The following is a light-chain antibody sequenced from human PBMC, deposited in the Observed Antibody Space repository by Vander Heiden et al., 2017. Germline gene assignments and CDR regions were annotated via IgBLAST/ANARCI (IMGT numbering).Light chain of an antibody. Sequence: QSVLTQPPSASGTPAQRVTISCSGSSSNIGSNTVNWYQQLPGTAPKLLSYSNNQRPSGVPDRFSGSKSGTSASLAISGLQSEDEADYYCAAWDDSLNGVVFGGGTKLTVL. CDR3: AAWDDSLNGVV. CDR1: SSNIGSNT. CDR2: SNN. J-gene: IGLJ2*01. V-gene: IGLV1-44*01.